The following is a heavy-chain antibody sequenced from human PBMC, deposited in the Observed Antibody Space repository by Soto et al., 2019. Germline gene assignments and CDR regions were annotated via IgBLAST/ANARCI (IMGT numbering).Heavy chain of an antibody. V-gene: IGHV4-4*02. Sequence: QVQLQESGPGLVKPSGTLSLTCAVSGGSISSSNWWSWVRQPPGKGLGWIGEIYHSGSTNYNPSLKSRGXXXVXQSKNQFSLKLSSVTAADTAVYYCARVAVAGTRVDYWGQGTLVTVSS. J-gene: IGHJ4*02. D-gene: IGHD6-19*01. CDR3: ARVAVAGTRVDY. CDR1: GGSISSSNW. CDR2: IYHSGST.